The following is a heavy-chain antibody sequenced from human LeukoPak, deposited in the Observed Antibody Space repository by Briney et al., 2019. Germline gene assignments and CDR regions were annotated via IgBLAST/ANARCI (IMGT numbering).Heavy chain of an antibody. CDR1: GGSFSGYY. CDR3: ARGDTTVVIAGFDY. Sequence: SETLSLTCAVYGGSFSGYYWSWIRQPPGKELEWIGEINHSGSTNYNPSLKSRVTISVDTSKNQFSLKLSSVTAADTAVYYCARGDTTVVIAGFDYWGQGTLVTVSS. V-gene: IGHV4-34*01. J-gene: IGHJ4*02. CDR2: INHSGST. D-gene: IGHD4-23*01.